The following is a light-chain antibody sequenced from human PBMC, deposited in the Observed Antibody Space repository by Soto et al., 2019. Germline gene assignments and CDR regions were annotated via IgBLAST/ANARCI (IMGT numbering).Light chain of an antibody. J-gene: IGLJ3*02. Sequence: QSALTQPRSVSGSPGQSVTISCTGTNSDVGGYNYVSWYQQYPGKAPKLMISGVSERPSGVPDRFSGSKSGNTASLTISGLQAEDEADYYCISYTPSSTWVFGGGTKLTVL. CDR1: NSDVGGYNY. CDR3: ISYTPSSTWV. CDR2: GVS. V-gene: IGLV2-11*01.